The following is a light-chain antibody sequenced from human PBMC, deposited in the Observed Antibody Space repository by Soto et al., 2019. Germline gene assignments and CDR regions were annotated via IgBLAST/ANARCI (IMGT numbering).Light chain of an antibody. CDR1: SSNIGSNF. Sequence: QSVLTQPPSASGTPGQRVTISCSGSSSNIGSNFVYWYQQFPGTAPKLLIYRNNQRPPGVPGRFSGSKSGTSASLAISGLPSEDEADYYCAAWDDSLSGWVFGGGTKLTVL. J-gene: IGLJ3*02. CDR3: AAWDDSLSGWV. CDR2: RNN. V-gene: IGLV1-47*01.